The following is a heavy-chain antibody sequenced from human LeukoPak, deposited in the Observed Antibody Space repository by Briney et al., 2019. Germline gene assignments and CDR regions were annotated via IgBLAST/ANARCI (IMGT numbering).Heavy chain of an antibody. CDR1: GFTFSSYA. D-gene: IGHD3-16*01. CDR3: ARGPGGRAYYYYGMDV. CDR2: ISYDGSNK. Sequence: GGSLRLSCAASGFTFSSYAMHWVRQAPGKGLEWVAVISYDGSNKYYADSVKGRFTISRDNSKNTLYLQMNSLRAGDTAVYYCARGPGGRAYYYYGMDVWGQGTTVTVSS. J-gene: IGHJ6*02. V-gene: IGHV3-30*14.